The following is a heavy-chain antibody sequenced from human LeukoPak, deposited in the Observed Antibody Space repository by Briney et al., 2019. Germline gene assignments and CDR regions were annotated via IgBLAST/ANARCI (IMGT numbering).Heavy chain of an antibody. V-gene: IGHV4-28*06. CDR1: GYSISSSNW. CDR2: IYYSGST. D-gene: IGHD3-3*01. J-gene: IGHJ6*02. CDR3: ARVGGGYGMDV. Sequence: PSETLSLTCAVSGYSISSSNWWGWIRQPPGKGLEWIGYIYYSGSTNYNPSLKSRVTMSVDTSKNQFSLKLSSVTALDTAVYYCARVGGGYGMDVWGQGTTVTVSS.